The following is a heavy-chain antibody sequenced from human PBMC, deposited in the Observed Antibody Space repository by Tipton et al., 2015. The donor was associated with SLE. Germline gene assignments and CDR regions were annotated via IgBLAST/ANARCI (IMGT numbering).Heavy chain of an antibody. Sequence: TLSLTCTVYGGSISSSSYYGGWIGQPPGKGLEWIGSIYYSGSTYYNPSLKSRVTISVDTSKNQFSLKLSSVTAADTAVYYCARRGTWFDPWGQGTLVTVSS. J-gene: IGHJ5*02. CDR3: ARRGTWFDP. CDR2: IYYSGST. CDR1: GGSISSSSYY. V-gene: IGHV4-39*07.